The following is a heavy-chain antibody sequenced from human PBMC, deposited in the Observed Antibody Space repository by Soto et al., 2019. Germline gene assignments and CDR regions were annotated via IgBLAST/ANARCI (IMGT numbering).Heavy chain of an antibody. J-gene: IGHJ4*02. CDR1: GFTINSNY. Sequence: PGGSLRLSCAASGFTINSNYMSWVRQAPGKGLEWVSVIYSGGNTYYTDSVKDRFIISRDNSKNTLYLQMNSLRVEDTAVYYCARTHCSGNSCYFFDLWGRGALVTVSS. D-gene: IGHD2-15*01. CDR3: ARTHCSGNSCYFFDL. V-gene: IGHV3-66*01. CDR2: IYSGGNT.